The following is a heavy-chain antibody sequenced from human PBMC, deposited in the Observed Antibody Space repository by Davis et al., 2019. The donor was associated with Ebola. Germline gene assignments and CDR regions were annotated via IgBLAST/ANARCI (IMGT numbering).Heavy chain of an antibody. D-gene: IGHD3-10*01. CDR3: AKVRYYSTWRGGFDS. CDR1: NFSLSIYA. CDR2: ISGSGGST. J-gene: IGHJ4*02. V-gene: IGHV3-23*01. Sequence: GGSLRLSCAASNFSLSIYAMTWVRQAPGKGLEWVSAISGSGGSTYYSDSVKGRFTISRDHSKNTLYLQMNSLRAEDTAVYFCAKVRYYSTWRGGFDSWGQGTLVTVSS.